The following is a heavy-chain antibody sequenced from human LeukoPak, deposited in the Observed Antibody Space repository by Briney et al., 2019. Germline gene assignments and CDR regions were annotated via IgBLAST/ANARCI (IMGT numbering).Heavy chain of an antibody. CDR3: ARGGVSGFDY. J-gene: IGHJ4*02. Sequence: GRSLRLSCAASGFTFSSYGMHWVRQATGKGLEWVSVIGTAGDTYYPGSVKGRFTISRENAKNSLYLQMNSLRAGDTAVYYCARGGVSGFDYWGQGTLVTVSS. CDR2: IGTAGDT. V-gene: IGHV3-13*01. D-gene: IGHD3-10*01. CDR1: GFTFSSYG.